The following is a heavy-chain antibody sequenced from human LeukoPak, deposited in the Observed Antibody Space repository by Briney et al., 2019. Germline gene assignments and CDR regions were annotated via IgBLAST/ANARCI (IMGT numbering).Heavy chain of an antibody. V-gene: IGHV4-59*01. CDR2: IHYRGSI. CDR3: ARSVLGYSYGPHIDY. CDR1: GGSISSYY. D-gene: IGHD5-18*01. J-gene: IGHJ4*02. Sequence: PSETLSLTCTVSGGSISSYYWSWIRQPPGKGLDWIGYIHYRGSINYNPSLKSRVTISVDTSKNQFSLKLSSLTAADTAVYYCARSVLGYSYGPHIDYWGQGTLVTVST.